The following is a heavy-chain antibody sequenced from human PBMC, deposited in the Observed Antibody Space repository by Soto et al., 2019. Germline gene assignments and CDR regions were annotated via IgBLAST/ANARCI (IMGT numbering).Heavy chain of an antibody. CDR2: TYSRSTWYN. CDR1: GDSVSSNSAA. Sequence: SQTLSLTCAISGDSVSSNSAAWNWIRQSPSRGLEWLGRTYSRSTWYNDYAVSVKSRITINPDTSKNQFSLQLNSVTPEDTAVYYCAKEKNVVVVAATEFDPWGQGTLVTVSS. V-gene: IGHV6-1*01. D-gene: IGHD2-15*01. CDR3: AKEKNVVVVAATEFDP. J-gene: IGHJ5*02.